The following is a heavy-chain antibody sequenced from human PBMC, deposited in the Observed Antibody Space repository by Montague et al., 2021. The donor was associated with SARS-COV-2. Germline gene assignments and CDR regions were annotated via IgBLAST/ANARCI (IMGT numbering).Heavy chain of an antibody. Sequence: SETLSLTCSVSGGSISNHYWSWIRQPPGKGLEWIGYISDRGNTKYNPSLKSPVTISADTPKNQFSLRLSSVTAADTAVYYCARISRNSGFVGVFDIWGQGTLVTVS. CDR1: GGSISNHY. CDR3: ARISRNSGFVGVFDI. D-gene: IGHD3-22*01. J-gene: IGHJ3*02. V-gene: IGHV4-59*11. CDR2: ISDRGNT.